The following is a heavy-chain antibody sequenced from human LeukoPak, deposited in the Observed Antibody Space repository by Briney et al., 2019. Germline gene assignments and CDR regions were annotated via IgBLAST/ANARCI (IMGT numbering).Heavy chain of an antibody. V-gene: IGHV3-21*01. CDR3: ARSSSITMIRGVYFDY. CDR1: GFTFSSYS. J-gene: IGHJ4*02. CDR2: ISSSSSYI. Sequence: GGSLRLSCAASGFTFSSYSMNWFRQAPGKGLEWVSSISSSSSYIYYADSVKGRFTISRDNAKNSLYLQMNSLRAEDTAVYYCARSSSITMIRGVYFDYWGQGTLVTVSS. D-gene: IGHD3-10*01.